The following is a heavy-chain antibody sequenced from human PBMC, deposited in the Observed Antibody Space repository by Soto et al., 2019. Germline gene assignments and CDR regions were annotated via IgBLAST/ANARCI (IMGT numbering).Heavy chain of an antibody. CDR1: GYSFTGYW. CDR2: IDPSDSYT. CDR3: ARPLEAAAGNPLFF. D-gene: IGHD6-13*01. Sequence: GESLKISCKGSGYSFTGYWISWVRQMPGKGLEWMGRIDPSDSYTNYSPSFQGHVTISADRSISTAYLQWSSLKASDTAMYYCARPLEAAAGNPLFFWGQGTLVTVSS. V-gene: IGHV5-10-1*01. J-gene: IGHJ4*02.